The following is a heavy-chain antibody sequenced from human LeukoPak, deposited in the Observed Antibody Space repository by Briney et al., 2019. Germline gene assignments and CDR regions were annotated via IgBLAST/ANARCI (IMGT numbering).Heavy chain of an antibody. CDR1: GGFISSYY. D-gene: IGHD5-12*01. CDR2: IYYSGST. V-gene: IGHV4-59*08. J-gene: IGHJ2*01. CDR3: ARRGAYSGNDLAWYFDL. Sequence: SETLSLTCTVSGGFISSYYWSWIRQPPGKGLEWIGYIYYSGSTSYNPSLKSRVTMTADTSKNQFSLRLSSVTAADTAVYYCARRGAYSGNDLAWYFDLWGRGTLVTVSS.